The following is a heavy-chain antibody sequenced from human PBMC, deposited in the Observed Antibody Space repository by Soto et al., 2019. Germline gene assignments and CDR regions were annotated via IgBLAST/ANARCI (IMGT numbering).Heavy chain of an antibody. Sequence: GGSLRLSCAASGFTFSSYSMNWVRQAPGKGLEWVSSISSSSSYIYYADSVKGRFTISRDNAKNSLYLQMNSLRAEDTAVYYCARDGYCSSTSCHGGYYYYGMDVWGQGTTVTSP. J-gene: IGHJ6*02. D-gene: IGHD2-2*01. CDR3: ARDGYCSSTSCHGGYYYYGMDV. CDR2: ISSSSSYI. CDR1: GFTFSSYS. V-gene: IGHV3-21*01.